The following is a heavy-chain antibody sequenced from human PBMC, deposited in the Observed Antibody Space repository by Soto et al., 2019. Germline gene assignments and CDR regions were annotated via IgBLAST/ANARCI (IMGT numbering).Heavy chain of an antibody. V-gene: IGHV3-30*18. CDR1: GFTFSNYG. J-gene: IGHJ4*02. CDR3: AKEITPRSSNGWPFDS. CDR2: ISFDGKVK. Sequence: PGGSLRLSWAVSGFTFSNYGMHWVRQAPGKGLEWVTVISFDGKVKFYADSVKGRFTISRDNSKNTLYLQMNSLRLDDTAVYYCAKEITPRSSNGWPFDSWGQGTLVTVSS. D-gene: IGHD6-19*01.